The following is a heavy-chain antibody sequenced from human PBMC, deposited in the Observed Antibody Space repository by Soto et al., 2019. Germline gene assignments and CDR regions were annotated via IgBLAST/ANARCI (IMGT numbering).Heavy chain of an antibody. CDR3: TRDWVTIFGVVIKGGFDY. J-gene: IGHJ4*02. CDR1: GFTFSSYW. V-gene: IGHV3-7*01. CDR2: IKQDGSEK. D-gene: IGHD3-3*01. Sequence: EVQLVESGGGLVQPGGSLRLSCAASGFTFSSYWMSWVRQAPGKGLEWVANIKQDGSEKYYVDSVKGRFTISRDNAKNSLYLKTNSLRDEEEAVYYCTRDWVTIFGVVIKGGFDYWGQGTLVTVSS.